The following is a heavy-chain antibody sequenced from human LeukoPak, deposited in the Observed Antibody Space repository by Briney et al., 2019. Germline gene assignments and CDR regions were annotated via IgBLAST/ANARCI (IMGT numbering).Heavy chain of an antibody. CDR1: GFTFSGHW. CDR2: INQGGSDK. CDR3: TRDRSRAEDD. V-gene: IGHV3-7*01. J-gene: IGHJ4*02. Sequence: SGGSVRLSCAASGFTFSGHWMSWVRQAPGKGLEWVANINQGGSDKYYVDSVKGRFTISRDNANNLLYLQMNSLRGEDTAVYYCTRDRSRAEDDWGQGTLVTVSS. D-gene: IGHD1-14*01.